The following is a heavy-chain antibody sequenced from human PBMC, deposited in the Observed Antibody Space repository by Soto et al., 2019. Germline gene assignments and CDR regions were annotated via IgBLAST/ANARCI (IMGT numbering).Heavy chain of an antibody. CDR1: GGSISSSNW. J-gene: IGHJ4*02. CDR3: ARDQGGSIAVAGTSLDY. CDR2: IYHSGST. D-gene: IGHD6-19*01. Sequence: SETLSLTRAVSGGSISSSNWWSWVRQPPGKGLEWIGEIYHSGSTNYNPSLKSRVTISVDKSKNQFSLKLSSVTAADTAVYYCARDQGGSIAVAGTSLDYWGQGTLVTVSS. V-gene: IGHV4-4*02.